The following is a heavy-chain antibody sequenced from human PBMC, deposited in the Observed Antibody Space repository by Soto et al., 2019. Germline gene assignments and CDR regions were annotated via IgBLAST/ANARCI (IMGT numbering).Heavy chain of an antibody. CDR1: GFTFSSYA. CDR2: ISYDGSNK. V-gene: IGHV3-30-3*01. Sequence: PGGSLRLSCAASGFTFSSYAMHWVRQAPGKGLEWVAVISYDGSNKYYADSVKGRFTISRDNSKNTLYLQMNSLRAEDTAVYYCAKDMVHCTGHRCARYFEKWGTGTLVTVS. CDR3: AKDMVHCTGHRCARYFEK. J-gene: IGHJ4*02. D-gene: IGHD2-8*02.